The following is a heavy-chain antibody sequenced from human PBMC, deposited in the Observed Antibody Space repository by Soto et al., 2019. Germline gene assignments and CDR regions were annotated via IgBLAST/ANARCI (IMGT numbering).Heavy chain of an antibody. CDR1: GFTFSSYA. CDR3: AKDATAYSSSYDFDY. CDR2: ISGSGGST. J-gene: IGHJ4*02. Sequence: EVQLLESGGGLVQPGGSLRLSCAASGFTFSSYAMSWVRQAPGKGLEWVSAISGSGGSTYYADSVKGRFTISRDNSKNSLYLQINSLRTEDTAVYYCAKDATAYSSSYDFDYRGQGTLVTVSS. V-gene: IGHV3-23*01. D-gene: IGHD6-6*01.